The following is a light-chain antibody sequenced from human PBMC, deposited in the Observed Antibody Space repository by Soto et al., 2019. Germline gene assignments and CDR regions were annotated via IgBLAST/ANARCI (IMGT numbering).Light chain of an antibody. V-gene: IGLV2-14*01. CDR3: TSYTSSSTLF. Sequence: QSALTQPAYVSGSPGQSITISCTGTSRDIGAYNYVSWYQQHPGKAPKLIIYEVNIRPSGISNRFSGSKSGNTASLTISGLQAEDEAHYFCTSYTSSSTLFFGGGTQLTVL. CDR2: EVN. CDR1: SRDIGAYNY. J-gene: IGLJ2*01.